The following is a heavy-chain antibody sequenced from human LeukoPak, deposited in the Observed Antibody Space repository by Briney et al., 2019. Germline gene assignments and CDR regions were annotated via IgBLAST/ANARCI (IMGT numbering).Heavy chain of an antibody. CDR3: ARGYDSSGYYNDLAFDY. D-gene: IGHD3-22*01. CDR1: GDSISTYY. V-gene: IGHV4-59*01. CDR2: IYYSGST. Sequence: SETLSLTCTVSGDSISTYYWSWIRQPPGKGLEWIGYIYYSGSTNYNPSLKSRVTISVDTSKNQLSLKLNSVTAADTAVYYCARGYDSSGYYNDLAFDYWGQGTPVTVSS. J-gene: IGHJ4*02.